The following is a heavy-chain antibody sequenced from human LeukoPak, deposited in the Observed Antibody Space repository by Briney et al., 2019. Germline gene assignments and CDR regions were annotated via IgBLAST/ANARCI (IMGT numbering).Heavy chain of an antibody. J-gene: IGHJ4*02. V-gene: IGHV3-7*01. Sequence: GGSLRLSCAASGFSFSDYWMSWVRQAPGKGLEWVANIKQDGSEECYVDSVKGRFTISRDNAKNSLYLQMNSLRAEDTAVYYCASGRQLGYWGQGTLVTVSS. CDR1: GFSFSDYW. D-gene: IGHD6-13*01. CDR3: ASGRQLGY. CDR2: IKQDGSEE.